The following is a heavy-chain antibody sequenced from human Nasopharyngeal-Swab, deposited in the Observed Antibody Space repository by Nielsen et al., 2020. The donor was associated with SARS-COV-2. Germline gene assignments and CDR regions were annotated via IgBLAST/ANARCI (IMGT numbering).Heavy chain of an antibody. CDR3: ARIRYCTNGVCYSPWFDP. V-gene: IGHV3-21*01. CDR2: ISSSSSYI. J-gene: IGHJ5*02. D-gene: IGHD2-8*01. Sequence: GGSLRLSCAASGFTFSSYSMNWVSQAPGKGLEWVSSISSSSSYIYYADSVKGRFTISRDNSKNTLYLQMNSLRAEDTAVYYCARIRYCTNGVCYSPWFDPWGQGTLVTVSS. CDR1: GFTFSSYS.